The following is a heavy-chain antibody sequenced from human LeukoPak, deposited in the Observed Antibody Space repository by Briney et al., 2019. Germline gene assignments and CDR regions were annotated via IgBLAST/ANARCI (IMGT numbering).Heavy chain of an antibody. J-gene: IGHJ4*02. D-gene: IGHD2-2*01. Sequence: GGSLRLSCAASGFTFSSYGMHWVRQAPGKGLEWVAVISYDGSNKYYADSVKGRFTISRDNSKNTLYLQMNSLRAEDTAVYYCAKDLGGCISTSCYFDYWGQGTLVTVSS. CDR3: AKDLGGCISTSCYFDY. CDR2: ISYDGSNK. CDR1: GFTFSSYG. V-gene: IGHV3-30*18.